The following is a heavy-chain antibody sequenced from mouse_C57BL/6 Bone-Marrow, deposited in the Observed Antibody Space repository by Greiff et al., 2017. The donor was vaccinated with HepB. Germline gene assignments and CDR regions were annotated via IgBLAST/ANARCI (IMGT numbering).Heavy chain of an antibody. CDR1: GFTFSDYG. CDR3: ARRDYGSSYPYWYFDV. CDR2: ISSGSSTI. D-gene: IGHD1-1*01. V-gene: IGHV5-17*01. Sequence: EVQVVESGGGLVKPGGSLKLSCAASGFTFSDYGMHWVRQAPEKGLEWVAYISSGSSTIYYADTVKGRFTISRDNAKNTLFLQMTSLRSEDTAMYYCARRDYGSSYPYWYFDVWGTGTTVTVSS. J-gene: IGHJ1*03.